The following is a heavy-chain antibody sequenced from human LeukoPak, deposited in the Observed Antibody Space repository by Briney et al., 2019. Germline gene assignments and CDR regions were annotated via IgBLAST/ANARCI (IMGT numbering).Heavy chain of an antibody. CDR3: AKKIKLDIVLVVAAFDY. CDR2: ISSSSSTI. V-gene: IGHV3-48*01. Sequence: QPGGSLRLSCAASGFTFSSYSMNWVRQAPGKGREWVSYISSSSSTIYYADSVKGRFTISRDISKNTLYLQMNSLRAEDTAVYYCAKKIKLDIVLVVAAFDYWGQGTLVTVSS. J-gene: IGHJ4*02. CDR1: GFTFSSYS. D-gene: IGHD2-15*01.